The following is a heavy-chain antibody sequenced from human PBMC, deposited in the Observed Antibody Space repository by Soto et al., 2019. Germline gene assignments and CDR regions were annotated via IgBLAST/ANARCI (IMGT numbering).Heavy chain of an antibody. CDR2: INPKNGDT. J-gene: IGHJ6*02. CDR1: GYGLTGHY. D-gene: IGHD6-19*01. CDR3: ARVTVSGTMSIYGLDV. Sequence: ASVKVSCKASGYGLTGHYLHWVRQAPGQGLEWVGAINPKNGDTHYAQKFQDWVTLTRDTSISTAYMELNRLKFDDTAVYHCARVTVSGTMSIYGLDVWGQGTTVTVSS. V-gene: IGHV1-2*04.